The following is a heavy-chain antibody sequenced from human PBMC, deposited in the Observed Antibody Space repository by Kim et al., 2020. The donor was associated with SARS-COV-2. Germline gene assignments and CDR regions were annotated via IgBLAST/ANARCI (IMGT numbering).Heavy chain of an antibody. Sequence: LVGRITMSMDTSKNQILLQLTSVAAADTAVYYCARQGPGLLTQCDCFDIWGQGTMVTVSS. V-gene: IGHV4-59*08. J-gene: IGHJ3*02. CDR3: ARQGPGLLTQCDCFDI. D-gene: IGHD2-21*02.